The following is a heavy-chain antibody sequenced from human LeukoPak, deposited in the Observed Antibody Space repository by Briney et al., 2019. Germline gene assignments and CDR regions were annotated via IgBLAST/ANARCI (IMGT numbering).Heavy chain of an antibody. CDR3: ARRGTGHGMDV. CDR2: INNDGSSA. V-gene: IGHV3-74*01. CDR1: GFTFNNYW. J-gene: IGHJ6*02. Sequence: PGGSLRLSCAASGFTFNNYWIHWVRQVPGKGLVWVSRINNDGSSASYVDSVKGRFTISRDNAKNTLFLQMNSLRAEDTVVYYCARRGTGHGMDVWGQGTTVIVSS. D-gene: IGHD1-1*01.